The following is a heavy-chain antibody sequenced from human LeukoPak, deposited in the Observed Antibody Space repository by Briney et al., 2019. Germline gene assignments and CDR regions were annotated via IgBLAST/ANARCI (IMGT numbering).Heavy chain of an antibody. CDR3: ARELCVRGSGSYCPFDY. D-gene: IGHD3-10*01. J-gene: IGHJ4*02. CDR1: GYTFTSYA. Sequence: ASVKVSCKASGYTFTSYAMNWVRQAPGQGLEGMGWINTNTGNPTYGQGFTGRFVFSLDTSVSTAYLQISSLKAEDTAVYYCARELCVRGSGSYCPFDYWGQGTLVTVSS. V-gene: IGHV7-4-1*02. CDR2: INTNTGNP.